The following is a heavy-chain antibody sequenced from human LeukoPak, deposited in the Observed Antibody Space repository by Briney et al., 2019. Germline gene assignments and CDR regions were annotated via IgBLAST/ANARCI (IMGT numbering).Heavy chain of an antibody. V-gene: IGHV3-23*01. CDR3: AKDLSVPRNWYFDF. CDR2: ISASGGST. CDR1: GFTLSSYA. Sequence: PGGSLRLSCAASGFTLSSYAMSWVRQAPGKGLEWVSSISASGGSTYYADSVKGRFTISRDNSKNTLYLQMNSLRVEDTAMYFCAKDLSVPRNWYFDFWGQGTLVTVSS. D-gene: IGHD1-14*01. J-gene: IGHJ4*02.